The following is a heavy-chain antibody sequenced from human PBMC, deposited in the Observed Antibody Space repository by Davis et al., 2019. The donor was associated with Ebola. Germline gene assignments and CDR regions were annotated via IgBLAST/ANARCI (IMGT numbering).Heavy chain of an antibody. J-gene: IGHJ4*02. CDR2: ISSSSSYI. D-gene: IGHD1-26*01. Sequence: GESLKISCAASGFTFSSYSMNWVRQAPGKGLEWVSSISSSSSYIYYADSVKGRFTISRDNAKNSLYLQMNSLRAEDTAVYYCAREEVVGAIAYWGQGTLVTVSS. CDR1: GFTFSSYS. CDR3: AREEVVGAIAY. V-gene: IGHV3-21*04.